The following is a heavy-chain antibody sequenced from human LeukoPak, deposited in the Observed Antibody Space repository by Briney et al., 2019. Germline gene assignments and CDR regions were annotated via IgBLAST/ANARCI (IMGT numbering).Heavy chain of an antibody. Sequence: SETLSLTCTVSGGSISSHYWSWIRQPPGKGPEWIGYIYYSGSTNYNPSLKSRVTISVDTSKNQFSLKLSSVTAADTAVYYCARGGVAAAGTFDYWGQGTLVTVSS. V-gene: IGHV4-59*11. CDR3: ARGGVAAAGTFDY. D-gene: IGHD6-13*01. CDR1: GGSISSHY. J-gene: IGHJ4*02. CDR2: IYYSGST.